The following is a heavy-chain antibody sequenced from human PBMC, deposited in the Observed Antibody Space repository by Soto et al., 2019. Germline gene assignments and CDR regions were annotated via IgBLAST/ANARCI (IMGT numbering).Heavy chain of an antibody. CDR1: DDSISSGGFF. CDR3: TREPGGEGSAYAY. D-gene: IGHD3-10*01. V-gene: IGHV4-31*03. CDR2: IHYSGST. Sequence: SETLSLTCSVSDDSISSGGFFWTWIRQHPGKGLEWIGYIHYSGSTYHNPSLKSRVSMSVDRSRNHFSLNLTSVTAADTAVYYCTREPGGEGSAYAYWGQGTLVTVSS. J-gene: IGHJ4*02.